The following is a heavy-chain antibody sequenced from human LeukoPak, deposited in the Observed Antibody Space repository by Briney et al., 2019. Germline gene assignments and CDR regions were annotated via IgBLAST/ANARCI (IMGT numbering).Heavy chain of an antibody. CDR1: GGSIFSSNSY. V-gene: IGHV4-39*07. D-gene: IGHD2-2*01. Sequence: KSSETLSLTCTVSGGSIFSSNSYWGWIRQPPGKGLEWIGSIYYSGNTYYNASLKSRVTISVDTSKNQFSLKLSSVTAADTAVYYCARVPLGLIVVVPAASDYWFDPWGQGTLVTVSS. J-gene: IGHJ5*02. CDR2: IYYSGNT. CDR3: ARVPLGLIVVVPAASDYWFDP.